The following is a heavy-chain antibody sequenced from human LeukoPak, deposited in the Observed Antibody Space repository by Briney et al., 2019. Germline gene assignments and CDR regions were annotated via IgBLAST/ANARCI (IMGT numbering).Heavy chain of an antibody. V-gene: IGHV3-21*01. Sequence: GGSLRLSCAASGFTFSSYSMNWVRQAPGKGLEWVSSISSSSSYIYYAGSVKGRFTISRDNAKNSLYLQINSLRAEDTSVYYCARGENNYGYYYFDHWGQGTLVTVSS. CDR3: ARGENNYGYYYFDH. CDR1: GFTFSSYS. J-gene: IGHJ4*02. D-gene: IGHD5-24*01. CDR2: ISSSSSYI.